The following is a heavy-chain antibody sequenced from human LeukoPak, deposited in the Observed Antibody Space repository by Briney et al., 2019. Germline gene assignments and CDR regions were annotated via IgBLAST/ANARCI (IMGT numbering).Heavy chain of an antibody. J-gene: IGHJ3*02. V-gene: IGHV4-38-2*01. Sequence: SETLSLTCAVSGYSISSGYYWGWIRPPPGKGLEWIGSIYHSGSTYYNPSLKSRVTISVDTSKNQFSLKLSSVTAADTAVYYCATRHGVVVAAIDAFDIWGQGTMVTVSS. CDR2: IYHSGST. CDR3: ATRHGVVVAAIDAFDI. CDR1: GYSISSGYY. D-gene: IGHD2-15*01.